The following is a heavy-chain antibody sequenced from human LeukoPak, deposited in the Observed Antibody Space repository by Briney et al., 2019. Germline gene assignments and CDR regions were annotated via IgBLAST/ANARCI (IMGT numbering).Heavy chain of an antibody. CDR1: GGSISSYY. V-gene: IGHV4-4*07. CDR2: IYTSGST. CDR3: ARLAGYSSGWYVRDYMDV. Sequence: SETLSLTCTVSGGSISSYYWSWIRQPAGKGLEWIGRIYTSGSTNYNPSLKSRVTVSVDTSKNQFSLKLSSVTAADTAVYYCARLAGYSSGWYVRDYMDVWGKGTTVTISS. J-gene: IGHJ6*03. D-gene: IGHD6-19*01.